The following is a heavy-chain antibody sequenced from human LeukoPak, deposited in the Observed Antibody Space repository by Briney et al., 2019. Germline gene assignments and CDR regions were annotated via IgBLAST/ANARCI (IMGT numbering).Heavy chain of an antibody. J-gene: IGHJ4*02. D-gene: IGHD3-22*01. CDR1: GFTFSSYD. CDR3: ARDPYDSGGYYYVK. CDR2: IWYDGSNK. Sequence: GGSLRLSCAASGFTFSSYDMHWVRQAPGKGLEWVAVIWYDGSNKYYADSVKGRFTISRDNSKNTLYLQMNSLRAEDTAVYYCARDPYDSGGYYYVKWGQGTLVTVSS. V-gene: IGHV3-33*01.